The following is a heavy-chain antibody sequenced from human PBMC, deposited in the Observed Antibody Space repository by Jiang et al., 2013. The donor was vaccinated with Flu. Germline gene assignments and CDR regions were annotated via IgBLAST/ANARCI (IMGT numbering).Heavy chain of an antibody. D-gene: IGHD3-3*01. CDR2: IYYSGST. J-gene: IGHJ5*02. Sequence: LLKPSETLSLTCTVSGGSISSSGYYWGWIRQPPGKGLEWIGSIYYSGSTYYNPSLKSRVTTSIDTSKNQFSLKLSSVTAADTAVYHCARAVLRFNWFDPWGQGTLVTVSS. V-gene: IGHV4-39*01. CDR1: GGSISSSGYY. CDR3: ARAVLRFNWFDP.